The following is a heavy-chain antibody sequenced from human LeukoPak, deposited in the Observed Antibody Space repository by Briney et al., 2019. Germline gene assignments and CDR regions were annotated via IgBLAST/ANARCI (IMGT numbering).Heavy chain of an antibody. CDR2: ISGSGGAT. Sequence: GGSLRLSCAASGFTFSSYGMSWVRQAPGKGLEWVSAISGSGGATYYADSAKGRFTISRDNSRNTLYLQMSSLRAEDTAVYYCARRNPWFDPWGQGTLVTVSS. V-gene: IGHV3-23*01. CDR3: ARRNPWFDP. J-gene: IGHJ5*02. CDR1: GFTFSSYG.